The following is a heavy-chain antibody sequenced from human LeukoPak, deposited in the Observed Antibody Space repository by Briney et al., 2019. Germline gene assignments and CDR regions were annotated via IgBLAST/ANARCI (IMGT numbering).Heavy chain of an antibody. CDR3: ASNGMAAGDAFDI. J-gene: IGHJ3*02. CDR1: GYTFTSYY. V-gene: IGHV1-46*01. Sequence: ASVKVSCKASGYTFTSYYMHWVRQAPGQGLEWMGIINPSGGSTSYAQKFQGRVTMTRDTSTSTVYMELSSLRSEDTAVYYCASNGMAAGDAFDIWGQGTMVTVSS. D-gene: IGHD6-13*01. CDR2: INPSGGST.